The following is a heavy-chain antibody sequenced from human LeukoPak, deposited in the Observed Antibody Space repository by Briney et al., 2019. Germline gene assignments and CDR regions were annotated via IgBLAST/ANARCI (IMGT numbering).Heavy chain of an antibody. CDR3: ARARMGSAYDYFDY. D-gene: IGHD5-12*01. J-gene: IGHJ4*02. CDR1: GYTFTGDY. Sequence: ASVKVSCKASGYTFTGDYIHWVRQAPGQGLEWMGWINPNSGGTNFAQKFKGRFTMTRDTSTTTAYMELSSLRSDDTAVYYCARARMGSAYDYFDYWGQGTLVTVSS. CDR2: INPNSGGT. V-gene: IGHV1-2*02.